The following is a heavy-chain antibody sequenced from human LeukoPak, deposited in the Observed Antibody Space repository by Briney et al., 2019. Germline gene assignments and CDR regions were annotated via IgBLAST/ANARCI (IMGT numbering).Heavy chain of an antibody. J-gene: IGHJ3*02. Sequence: GGSLRLSCAASGFTFSTYWMHWVRQAPGKGLVWVSRINSDGSSTTYADSVKGRFTISRDNAKNTLYLHMNSLRAEDTAVYYCARGPPDYGPDSFDIWGQGTMVTVSS. CDR2: INSDGSST. V-gene: IGHV3-74*01. D-gene: IGHD3-16*01. CDR1: GFTFSTYW. CDR3: ARGPPDYGPDSFDI.